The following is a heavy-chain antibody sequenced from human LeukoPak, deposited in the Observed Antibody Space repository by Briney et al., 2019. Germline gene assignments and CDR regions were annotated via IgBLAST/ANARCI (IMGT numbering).Heavy chain of an antibody. D-gene: IGHD3-9*01. Sequence: SVKVSCKASGYTFTSYGISWVRQAPGQGLEWMGWFSAYNGNADYAQKLQGRVTMTTDTSTSTAYMELRSLRSDDTAVYYCARVIDYDILTRYFYYFDYWGQGTLVTVSS. CDR1: GYTFTSYG. J-gene: IGHJ4*02. V-gene: IGHV1-18*01. CDR2: FSAYNGNA. CDR3: ARVIDYDILTRYFYYFDY.